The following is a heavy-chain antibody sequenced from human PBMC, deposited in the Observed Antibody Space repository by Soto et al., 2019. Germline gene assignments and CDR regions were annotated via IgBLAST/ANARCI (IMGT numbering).Heavy chain of an antibody. Sequence: EVQLVESGGGLVQPGGSLRLSCAASGFTFSSYWMSWVRQAPGKGLEWVANVNKDGGERFYVGSVKVRFTIPRDNAMNSLYLQMNSLSAEDTAVYYCGRGRPVPYWGQETLVTVSS. CDR2: VNKDGGER. CDR1: GFTFSSYW. D-gene: IGHD3-10*01. V-gene: IGHV3-7*01. J-gene: IGHJ4*02. CDR3: GRGRPVPY.